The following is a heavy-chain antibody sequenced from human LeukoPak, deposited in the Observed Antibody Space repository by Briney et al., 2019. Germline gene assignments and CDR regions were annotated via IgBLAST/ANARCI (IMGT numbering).Heavy chain of an antibody. CDR2: IDANDKTT. Sequence: GGSLRIYCAASGFSFIHYWLHGVRKAPGKGLIWLSRIDANDKTTNYADSVKGRFTISTDNAKKTLYLQTNSLRVEDTAVYYCLTIVETTIDGFDIWGQGTMVTVSS. CDR1: GFSFIHYW. V-gene: IGHV3-74*01. D-gene: IGHD1-26*01. CDR3: LTIVETTIDGFDI. J-gene: IGHJ3*02.